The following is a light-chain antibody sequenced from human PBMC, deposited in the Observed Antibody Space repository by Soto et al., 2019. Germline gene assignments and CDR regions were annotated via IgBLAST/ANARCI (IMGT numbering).Light chain of an antibody. J-gene: IGLJ1*01. Sequence: QSALTQPASVSGSPGQSITISCTGTSSDVGSYNLVSWYQQHPGKAPKLMIYEGSKRPSGVSNRFSGSNSGNTASLTISGLQAEDEADYYCCSYAGSSTPDVFGTGTKVTVL. V-gene: IGLV2-23*01. CDR1: SSDVGSYNL. CDR3: CSYAGSSTPDV. CDR2: EGS.